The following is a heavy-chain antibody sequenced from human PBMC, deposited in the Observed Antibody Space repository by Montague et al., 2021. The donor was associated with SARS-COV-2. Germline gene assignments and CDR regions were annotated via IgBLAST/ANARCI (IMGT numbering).Heavy chain of an antibody. Sequence: SETLSLTCAVYGGSFSGYYWSWIRQAPGKGLEWIGEINHSRNTNXNPSLKSRVTISVDTSKNQFSLNLISVTAADTAVYYCARGRHPSHAYAYGSLRVVYYALDVWGQGTTVTVSS. CDR3: ARGRHPSHAYAYGSLRVVYYALDV. CDR1: GGSFSGYY. V-gene: IGHV4-34*01. J-gene: IGHJ6*02. CDR2: INHSRNT. D-gene: IGHD3-10*01.